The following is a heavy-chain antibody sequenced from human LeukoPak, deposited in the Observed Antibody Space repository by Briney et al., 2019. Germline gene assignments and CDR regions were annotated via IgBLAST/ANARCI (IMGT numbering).Heavy chain of an antibody. J-gene: IGHJ4*02. CDR2: ISSSGSTI. CDR3: ASELSVVTPLALIDY. D-gene: IGHD4-23*01. V-gene: IGHV3-11*01. Sequence: KAGGSLRLSCAASGFTFSDYYVSWIRQAPGKGLEWVSYISSSGSTIYYADSVKGRFTISRDNAKNSLYLQMNSLRAEDTAVYYCASELSVVTPLALIDYWGQGTLVTVSS. CDR1: GFTFSDYY.